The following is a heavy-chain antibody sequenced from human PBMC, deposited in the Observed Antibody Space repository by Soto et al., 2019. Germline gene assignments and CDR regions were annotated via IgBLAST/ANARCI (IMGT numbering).Heavy chain of an antibody. J-gene: IGHJ4*02. Sequence: GGSLRLSCAASGFTFDDYTMHWVRQAPGKGLEWVSLISWDGGSTYYADSVKGRFTISRDNSKNSLYLQMNSLRTEDTALYYCAKDSPLADCSSTSCYEWSGYFDYWGQGTLVTVSS. D-gene: IGHD2-2*01. V-gene: IGHV3-43*01. CDR1: GFTFDDYT. CDR2: ISWDGGST. CDR3: AKDSPLADCSSTSCYEWSGYFDY.